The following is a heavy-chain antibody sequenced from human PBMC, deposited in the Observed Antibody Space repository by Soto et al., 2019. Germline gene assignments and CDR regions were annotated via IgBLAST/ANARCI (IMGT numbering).Heavy chain of an antibody. J-gene: IGHJ6*02. V-gene: IGHV4-31*03. CDR2: IYYSGST. CDR1: GGSISSGGYY. CDR3: AREIGYYDYVWGSYRSLYGMDV. Sequence: QVQLQESGPGLVKPSQTLSLTCTVSGGSISSGGYYWSWIRQHPGKGLEWIGYIYYSGSTYYNPSLKSRVTRSVDSSKNQFSLTLSSVTAADTAVYYCAREIGYYDYVWGSYRSLYGMDVWGQGTTVTVSS. D-gene: IGHD3-16*02.